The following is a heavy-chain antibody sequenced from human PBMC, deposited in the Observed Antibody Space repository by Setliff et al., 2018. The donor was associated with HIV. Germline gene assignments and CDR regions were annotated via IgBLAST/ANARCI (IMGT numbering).Heavy chain of an antibody. J-gene: IGHJ4*02. D-gene: IGHD3-10*01. CDR2: INYSGST. CDR3: ARWHPPYGFWEEDY. Sequence: LSLTCTVSGGSISSNNYYWGWIRQPPGKGLEWIGSINYSGSTYQNPSLKSRVTISVDTSKNQFSLKLKSVTAADTAVYYCARWHPPYGFWEEDYWGQGTLVTVS. CDR1: GGSISSNNYY. V-gene: IGHV4-39*01.